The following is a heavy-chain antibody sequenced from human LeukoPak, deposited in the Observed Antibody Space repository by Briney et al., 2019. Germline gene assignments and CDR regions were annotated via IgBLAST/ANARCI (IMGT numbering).Heavy chain of an antibody. V-gene: IGHV4-39*07. J-gene: IGHJ6*03. CDR2: ISYSGST. D-gene: IGHD3-3*01. CDR1: GGSIRSSSYY. Sequence: PSETLSLTCTVSGGSIRSSSYYWGWIRQPPGKGLEWIGSISYSGSTYYTPSLKSRVTISGDTSKNQFSLKLSSVTAADTAVYYCARSKYDFFYYYYYMDVWGKGTTVTVSS. CDR3: ARSKYDFFYYYYYMDV.